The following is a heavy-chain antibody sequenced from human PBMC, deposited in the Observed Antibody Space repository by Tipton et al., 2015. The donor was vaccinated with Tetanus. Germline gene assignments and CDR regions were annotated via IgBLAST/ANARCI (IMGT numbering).Heavy chain of an antibody. Sequence: LVQSGAEVKKPGASVKVSCKASGYTFTSYGISWVRQAPGQGLEWMGWISAYNGNTNYAQKLQGRVTMTTDTSTSTAYMELRSLGSDDTAVYYCARVGGRVCSRTSCYALAIYPFDYWGQGTLVPVSS. CDR1: GYTFTSYG. D-gene: IGHD2-2*01. CDR3: ARVGGRVCSRTSCYALAIYPFDY. CDR2: ISAYNGNT. J-gene: IGHJ4*02. V-gene: IGHV1-18*04.